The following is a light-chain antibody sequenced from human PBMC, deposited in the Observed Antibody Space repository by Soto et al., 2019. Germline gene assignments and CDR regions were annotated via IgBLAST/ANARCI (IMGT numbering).Light chain of an antibody. CDR3: QESYSTPWT. CDR1: QSISSY. CDR2: GAS. J-gene: IGKJ1*01. Sequence: DIQMTQSPSSLSASVGDRVTITCRASQSISSYLNWYQQKPGKAPKLLIYGASGLQSGVTSRFSGSGSGTDFTLTISSLQPEDFATYYCQESYSTPWTFGQGTKVEIK. V-gene: IGKV1-39*01.